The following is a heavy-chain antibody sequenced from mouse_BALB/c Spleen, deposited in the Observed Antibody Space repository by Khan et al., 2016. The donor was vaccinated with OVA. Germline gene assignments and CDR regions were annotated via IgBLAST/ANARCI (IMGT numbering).Heavy chain of an antibody. J-gene: IGHJ3*01. D-gene: IGHD2-14*01. CDR1: GYIFTNYG. CDR3: AIGDYMYGSWSAY. CDR2: INTNTGEP. Sequence: QIQLVQSGPELKKPGETVKISCKASGYIFTNYGMNWVKQAPGKGLKWMGWINTNTGEPTFAAEFKERFAFSLETSANTAYLQINSLKNEDTGTYVCAIGDYMYGSWSAYWGQGTLVTVSA. V-gene: IGHV9-3*02.